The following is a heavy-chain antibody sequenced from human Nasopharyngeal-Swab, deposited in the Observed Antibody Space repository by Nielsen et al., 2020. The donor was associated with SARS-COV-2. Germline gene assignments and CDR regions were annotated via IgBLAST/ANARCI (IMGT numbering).Heavy chain of an antibody. J-gene: IGHJ6*03. Sequence: GESLKISCKGSGYSFTSYWIGWVRQMLGKGLEWMGIIYPGDSDTRYSPSFQGQVTISADKSISTAYLQWSSLKASDTAMYYCARLGGYCSSTSCYLGDYYMDVWGKGTTVTVSS. V-gene: IGHV5-51*01. CDR3: ARLGGYCSSTSCYLGDYYMDV. D-gene: IGHD2-2*03. CDR2: IYPGDSDT. CDR1: GYSFTSYW.